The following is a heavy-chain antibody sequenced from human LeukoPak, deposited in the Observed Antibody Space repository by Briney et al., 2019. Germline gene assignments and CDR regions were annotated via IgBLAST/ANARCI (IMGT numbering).Heavy chain of an antibody. CDR3: AKSNGYGLVDI. V-gene: IGHV4-4*02. CDR2: IFYSGST. J-gene: IGHJ3*02. CDR1: GDSISNSNW. Sequence: PSETLSLTCAVSGDSISNSNWWTWIRQPPGKGLEWIGNIFYSGSTYYSPSLKSRVTISLDTSRNQFSLKLNSVTAADTAVYYCAKSNGYGLVDIWGQGTMVTVSS. D-gene: IGHD3-10*01.